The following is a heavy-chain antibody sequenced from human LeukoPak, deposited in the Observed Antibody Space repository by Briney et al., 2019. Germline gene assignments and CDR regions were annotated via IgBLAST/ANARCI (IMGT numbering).Heavy chain of an antibody. V-gene: IGHV1-3*01. J-gene: IGHJ4*02. Sequence: ASVKVSCKASGYTFTGYYMHWVRQAPGQRLEWMGWINAGNGNTKYSQKFQARVTITRDSSASTAYMELSSLRSEDTAVYYCARDPIGSRWPFYFDYWGQGTLVTVSS. CDR2: INAGNGNT. CDR1: GYTFTGYY. CDR3: ARDPIGSRWPFYFDY. D-gene: IGHD6-13*01.